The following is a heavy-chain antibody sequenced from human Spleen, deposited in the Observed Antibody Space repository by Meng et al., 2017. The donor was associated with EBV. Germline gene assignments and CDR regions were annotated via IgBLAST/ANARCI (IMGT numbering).Heavy chain of an antibody. V-gene: IGHV4-4*02. CDR3: VGGERVAAGASFEY. CDR1: GGSIISNHL. D-gene: IGHD6-13*01. J-gene: IGHJ4*02. Sequence: QESGPCLVKPLGTLSLSCVVSGGSIISNHLWSWVRQPPGKGLEWIGEIFHSGSTNYNPSLKSRVTTSVDKSKNQFSLKLTSVTAADTAVYYCVGGERVAAGASFEYWGQGTLVTVPS. CDR2: IFHSGST.